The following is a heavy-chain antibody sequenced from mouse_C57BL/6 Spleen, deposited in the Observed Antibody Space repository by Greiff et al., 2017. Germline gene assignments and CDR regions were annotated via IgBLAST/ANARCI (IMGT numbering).Heavy chain of an antibody. Sequence: QVQLQQPGAELVRPGTSVKLSCKASGYTFTSYWMHWVKQRPGQGLEWIGVIDPSDSYTNYNQKFKGKATLTVDTSSSTAYMQLSSLTSEDSAVYYCARSPSYYSMDDWGQGTSVTVSS. CDR1: GYTFTSYW. CDR3: ARSPSYYSMDD. V-gene: IGHV1-59*01. J-gene: IGHJ4*01. D-gene: IGHD1-1*01. CDR2: IDPSDSYT.